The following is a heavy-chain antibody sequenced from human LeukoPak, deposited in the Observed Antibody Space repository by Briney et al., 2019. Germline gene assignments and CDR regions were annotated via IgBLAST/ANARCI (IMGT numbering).Heavy chain of an antibody. CDR2: INHSGST. D-gene: IGHD1-26*01. J-gene: IGHJ6*03. V-gene: IGHV4-34*01. CDR3: AIKVDPSYYYYYYMDV. Sequence: PSETLSLTCAVYGGSFSGYYWSWIRQPPGKGLEWIGEINHSGSTNYNPSLKSRVTISVDTSKNQFSLKLSSGTAADTAVYYCAIKVDPSYYYYYYMDVWGKGTTVTVSS. CDR1: GGSFSGYY.